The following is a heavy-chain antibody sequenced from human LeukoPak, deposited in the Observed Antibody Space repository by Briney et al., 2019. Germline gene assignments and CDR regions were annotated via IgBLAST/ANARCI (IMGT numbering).Heavy chain of an antibody. CDR3: ARCSTTGTIDAFDI. J-gene: IGHJ3*02. CDR2: IYPGDSDT. CDR1: GYSFTSYW. Sequence: NHGESLKISCKGSGYSFTSYWIGWVRQMPGKGLEWMGIIYPGDSDTSYSPSFQGQVTISADKSISTPYLQWSSLKASDTAMYYCARCSTTGTIDAFDIWGQGTMVTVSS. V-gene: IGHV5-51*01. D-gene: IGHD1-1*01.